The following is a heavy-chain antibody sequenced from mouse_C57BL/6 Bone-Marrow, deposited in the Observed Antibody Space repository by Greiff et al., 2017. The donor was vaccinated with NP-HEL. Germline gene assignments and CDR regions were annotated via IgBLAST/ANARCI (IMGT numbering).Heavy chain of an antibody. J-gene: IGHJ4*01. CDR3: AKNYYGRGDAMDY. V-gene: IGHV2-5*01. CDR1: GFSLTSYG. D-gene: IGHD1-1*01. CDR2: IWRGGST. Sequence: VMLVESGPGLVQPSQSLSITCTVSGFSLTSYGVHWVRQSPGKGLEWLGVIWRGGSTDYNAAFMSRLSITKDNSKSQVFFKMNSLQADDTAIYYCAKNYYGRGDAMDYWGQGTSVTVSS.